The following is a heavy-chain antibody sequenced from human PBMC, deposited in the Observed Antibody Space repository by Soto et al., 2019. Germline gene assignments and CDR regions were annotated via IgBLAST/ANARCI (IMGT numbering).Heavy chain of an antibody. CDR1: GFTFSNYA. J-gene: IGHJ4*02. CDR2: ISGGGDTS. CDR3: AKEGTSRLYYFDY. V-gene: IGHV3-23*01. Sequence: GGALRLSCAVSGFTFSNYAISWVRQAPGKGLEWVSIISGGGDTSYYADSVKGRFTISRDNSRDTLYLQMNSLRAGDSAKYYCAKEGTSRLYYFDYWGPGTLVTV.